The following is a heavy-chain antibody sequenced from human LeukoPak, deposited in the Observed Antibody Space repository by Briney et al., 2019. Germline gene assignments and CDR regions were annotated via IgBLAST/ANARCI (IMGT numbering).Heavy chain of an antibody. CDR3: ARDLVVVVPAAIKEGWFDP. J-gene: IGHJ5*02. V-gene: IGHV4-4*07. Sequence: SETLSLTCTVSGGSISSYYWSWIRQPAGKGLEWIGRIYTSGSTNYNPSLKSRVTMSVDTSKNQFSLKLSSVTAADTAVYYCARDLVVVVPAAIKEGWFDPWGQGTLVTVSS. D-gene: IGHD2-2*02. CDR2: IYTSGST. CDR1: GGSISSYY.